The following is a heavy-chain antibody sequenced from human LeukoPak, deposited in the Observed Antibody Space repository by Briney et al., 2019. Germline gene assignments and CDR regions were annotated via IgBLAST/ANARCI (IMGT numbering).Heavy chain of an antibody. J-gene: IGHJ4*02. Sequence: PGGSLRLSCAASGFTFSNYAMHWVRQAPGKGLEWVSSISSSSSYIYYADSVKGRFTISRDNAKNSLYLQMNSLRAEDTAVYYCARDYYGSGSNDYWGQGTLVTVSS. CDR3: ARDYYGSGSNDY. CDR2: ISSSSSYI. D-gene: IGHD3-10*01. CDR1: GFTFSNYA. V-gene: IGHV3-21*01.